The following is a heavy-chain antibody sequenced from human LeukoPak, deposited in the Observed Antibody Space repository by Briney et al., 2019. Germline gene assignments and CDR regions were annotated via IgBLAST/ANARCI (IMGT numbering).Heavy chain of an antibody. V-gene: IGHV1-69*05. CDR1: GGTFSSYA. J-gene: IGHJ4*02. Sequence: SVKVSCKASGGTFSSYAISWVRQAPGQGLEWMGRIIPIFGTANYAQRFQGRVTITTDESTSTAYMELSSLRSEDTAVYYCAREPYSSSWYVDYWGQGTLVTVSS. D-gene: IGHD6-13*01. CDR2: IIPIFGTA. CDR3: AREPYSSSWYVDY.